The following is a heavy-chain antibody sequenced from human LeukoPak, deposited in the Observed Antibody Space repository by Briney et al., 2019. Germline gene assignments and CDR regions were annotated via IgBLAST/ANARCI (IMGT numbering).Heavy chain of an antibody. CDR2: IKQDGSEK. J-gene: IGHJ4*02. V-gene: IGHV3-7*01. CDR1: GFTFSNYE. D-gene: IGHD3-22*01. Sequence: GGSLRLSCAASGFTFSNYEMNWVRQAPGKGLEWVANIKQDGSEKYYVDSVKGRFTISRDNAKKSLYLQMNSLRAEDMAVYYCVREGYHYDSSQSDYWGQGTLVTVSS. CDR3: VREGYHYDSSQSDY.